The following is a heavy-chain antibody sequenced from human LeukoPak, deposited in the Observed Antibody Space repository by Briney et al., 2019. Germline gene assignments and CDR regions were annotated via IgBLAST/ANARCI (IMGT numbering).Heavy chain of an antibody. CDR2: ITSSGGST. J-gene: IGHJ4*02. CDR3: ARDYPTLGVVSIFDY. V-gene: IGHV3-23*01. D-gene: IGHD3-3*01. CDR1: GFTFSSYA. Sequence: QAGGSLRLSCAGPGFTFSSYAMSWVRQAPGKGLEWVSAITSSGGSTYYADSVKGRFTISRDNSKSTLYLQMNSLRAEDTAVYYCARDYPTLGVVSIFDYWGQGTLVSVSS.